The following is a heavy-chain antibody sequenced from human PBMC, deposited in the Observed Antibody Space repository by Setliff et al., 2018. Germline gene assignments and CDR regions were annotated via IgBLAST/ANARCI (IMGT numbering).Heavy chain of an antibody. CDR1: GYTLTELS. D-gene: IGHD2-15*01. J-gene: IGHJ3*02. Sequence: ASVKVSCKVSGYTLTELSMHWVRQAPGKGLERMGGFDPEDGETIYAQKFQGRVTMTEDTSTDTAYMELSSLRSEDTAVYYCATNSGGNTIDAFDIWGQGTMVTVSS. V-gene: IGHV1-24*01. CDR3: ATNSGGNTIDAFDI. CDR2: FDPEDGET.